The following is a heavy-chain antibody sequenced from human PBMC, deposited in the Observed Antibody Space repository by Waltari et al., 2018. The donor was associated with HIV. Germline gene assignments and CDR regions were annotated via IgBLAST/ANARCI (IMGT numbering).Heavy chain of an antibody. CDR3: ARDRALVGGIFDY. V-gene: IGHV3-48*04. CDR1: GFTFSSYS. D-gene: IGHD6-13*01. CDR2: ISSSSSTI. J-gene: IGHJ4*02. Sequence: EVQLVESGGGLVQPGGSLRLSCAASGFTFSSYSLNWVRQAPGKGLEWVSYISSSSSTIYYADSVKGRFTISRDNAKNSLYLQMNSLRAEDTAVYYCARDRALVGGIFDYWGQGTLVTVSS.